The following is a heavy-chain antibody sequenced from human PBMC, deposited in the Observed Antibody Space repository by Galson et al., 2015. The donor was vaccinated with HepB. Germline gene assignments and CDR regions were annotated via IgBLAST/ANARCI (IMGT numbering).Heavy chain of an antibody. CDR2: ISYDGSNK. CDR1: GLTFSSYG. V-gene: IGHV3-30*18. D-gene: IGHD6-19*01. CDR3: AKDFTSNGWSPLDY. J-gene: IGHJ4*02. Sequence: SLRLPCAASGLTFSSYGLTWVRQAPGKGLEWVEVISYDGSNKYYQDSVKGRFTISRDNSKKTLYLQMNSLRAEDTAVYYCAKDFTSNGWSPLDYWGQGTLVTVSS.